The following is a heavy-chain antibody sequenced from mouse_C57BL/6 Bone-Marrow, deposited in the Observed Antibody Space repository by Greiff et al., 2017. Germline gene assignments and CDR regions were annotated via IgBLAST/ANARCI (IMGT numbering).Heavy chain of an antibody. V-gene: IGHV3-6*01. CDR3: ARDHYYGSSYLYYYAMDY. CDR1: GYSITSGYY. D-gene: IGHD1-1*01. J-gene: IGHJ4*01. Sequence: VQLKESGPGLVKPSQSLSLTCSVTGYSITSGYYWNWIRQFPGNKLEWMGYISYDGSNNYNPSLKNRISITRDTAKNQFFLKLNSVTTEDTATYYCARDHYYGSSYLYYYAMDYWGQGTSVTVSS. CDR2: ISYDGSN.